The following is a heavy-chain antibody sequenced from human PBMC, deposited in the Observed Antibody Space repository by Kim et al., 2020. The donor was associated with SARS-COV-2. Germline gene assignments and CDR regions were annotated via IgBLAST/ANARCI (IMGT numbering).Heavy chain of an antibody. CDR3: AKSIAPGSLGINY. CDR2: ISGGGRST. J-gene: IGHJ4*02. Sequence: GGSLRLSCAASGFTFSSYAMSWVRQAPGKGLEWLSVISGGGRSTYYADSVKGRFTISRDNSKNTLYLQMNSLRAEDTAVYYCAKSIAPGSLGINYWGQGTLVTVSS. V-gene: IGHV3-23*01. D-gene: IGHD6-13*01. CDR1: GFTFSSYA.